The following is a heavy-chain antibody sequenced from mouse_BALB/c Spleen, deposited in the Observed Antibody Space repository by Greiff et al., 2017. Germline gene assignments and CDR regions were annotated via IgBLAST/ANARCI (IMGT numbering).Heavy chain of an antibody. CDR3: ARDYDYDGNAMDY. Sequence: EVKLQQSGPELVKPGASVKMSCKASGYTFTSYVMHWVKQKPGQGLEWIGYINPYNDGTKYNEKFKGKATLTSDKSSSTAYMELSSLTSEDSAVYYCARDYDYDGNAMDYWGQGTSVTVSS. D-gene: IGHD2-4*01. V-gene: IGHV1-14*01. CDR1: GYTFTSYV. J-gene: IGHJ4*01. CDR2: INPYNDGT.